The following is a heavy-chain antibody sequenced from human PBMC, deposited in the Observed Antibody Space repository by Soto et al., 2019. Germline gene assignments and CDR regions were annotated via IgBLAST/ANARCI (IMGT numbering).Heavy chain of an antibody. V-gene: IGHV5-10-1*01. J-gene: IGHJ4*02. CDR1: VYSFTSYW. Sequence: GESLKISCKGSVYSFTSYWISWVRQMPGKGLEWMGRIDPSDSYTNYSPSFQGHVTISADKSISTAYLQMNSLRADDTAVYYCARGGTSTTYWGLFYNWGQGTLVTVSS. CDR2: IDPSDSYT. D-gene: IGHD7-27*01. CDR3: ARGGTSTTYWGLFYN.